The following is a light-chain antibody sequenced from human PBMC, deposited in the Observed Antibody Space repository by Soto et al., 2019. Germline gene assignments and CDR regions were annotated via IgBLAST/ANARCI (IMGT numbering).Light chain of an antibody. Sequence: EIVLTNSPATLSGSPGESVTLSCRASQTVRSDYLACYRQSPGQPPRLLLFEASSRAPGIPDRFSGSGSGTDFTLTITRLEPEDFAVYYCQQYGTSSTFGQGTKVDIK. CDR3: QQYGTSST. V-gene: IGKV3-20*01. CDR2: EAS. J-gene: IGKJ1*01. CDR1: QTVRSDY.